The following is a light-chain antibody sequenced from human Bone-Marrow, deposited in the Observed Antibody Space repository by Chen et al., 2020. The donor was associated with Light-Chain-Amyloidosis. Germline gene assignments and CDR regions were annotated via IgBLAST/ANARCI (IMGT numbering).Light chain of an antibody. J-gene: IGLJ1*01. V-gene: IGLV2-14*01. CDR1: SRDVGGANH. CDR2: EVT. Sequence: QSALTQPASVSGSPGQSITISCTGTSRDVGGANHVPWYQQHPDTAPKLLIYEVTNRPSWVPDRFSGSKSDNAASLTISGLQTEDEADYFCSSYTITNTLVFGSGTRVTVL. CDR3: SSYTITNTLV.